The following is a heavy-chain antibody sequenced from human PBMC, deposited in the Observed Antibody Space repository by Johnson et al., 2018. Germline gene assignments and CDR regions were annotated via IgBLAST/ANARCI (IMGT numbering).Heavy chain of an antibody. CDR2: ISSSSSYI. D-gene: IGHD4-17*01. Sequence: VQLVESGGGLVKPGGSLRLSCAASGFTFSSYSMNWVRQDPGKGLEWVSSISSSSSYIHYAATLKGRFTISRDNAKNSLYLQMNSLRAEDTAVYYCARSQSAYYGDYVGAEYFQHWGQGTLVTVSS. J-gene: IGHJ1*01. V-gene: IGHV3-21*01. CDR1: GFTFSSYS. CDR3: ARSQSAYYGDYVGAEYFQH.